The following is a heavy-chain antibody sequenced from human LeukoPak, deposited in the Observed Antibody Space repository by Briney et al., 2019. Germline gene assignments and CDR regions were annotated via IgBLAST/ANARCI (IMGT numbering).Heavy chain of an antibody. J-gene: IGHJ1*01. Sequence: GGSLRLSCAASGFTFSNAWMSWVRQAPGKGLEWVANIYLDGSRAYYVDSVKGRFTISRDNAKNSLYLQMNSLRAEDTAVYYCARGYYDSSDYEYFQHWGQGTLVTVSS. CDR1: GFTFSNAW. D-gene: IGHD3-22*01. V-gene: IGHV3-7*01. CDR3: ARGYYDSSDYEYFQH. CDR2: IYLDGSRA.